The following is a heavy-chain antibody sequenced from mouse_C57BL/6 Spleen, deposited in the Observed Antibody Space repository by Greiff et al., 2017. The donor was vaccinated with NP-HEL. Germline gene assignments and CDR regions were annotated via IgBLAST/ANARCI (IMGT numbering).Heavy chain of an antibody. J-gene: IGHJ4*01. CDR1: GFTFSDYG. V-gene: IGHV5-17*01. CDR2: ISSGSSTI. CDR3: ARLGYYGSSYAMDY. D-gene: IGHD1-1*01. Sequence: EVKLVESGGGLVKPGGSLKLSCAASGFTFSDYGMHWVRQAPEKGLEWVAYISSGSSTIYYADTVKGRFTISRDNAKNTLFLQMTSLRSEDTAVYYCARLGYYGSSYAMDYWGQGTSVTVSS.